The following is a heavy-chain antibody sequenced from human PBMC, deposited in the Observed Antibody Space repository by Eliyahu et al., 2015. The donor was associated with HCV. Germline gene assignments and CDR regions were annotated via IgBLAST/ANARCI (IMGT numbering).Heavy chain of an antibody. CDR3: ASPGLHLGELSFSRAFQH. D-gene: IGHD3-16*02. Sequence: EVKKPGSSVKVSCKASGGTFSSYAISWVRQAPGQGLEWMGGIIPIFGTANYAQKFQGRVTITADKSTSTAYMELSSLRSEDTAVYYCASPGLHLGELSFSRAFQHWGQGTLVTVSS. V-gene: IGHV1-69*06. CDR1: GGTFSSYA. J-gene: IGHJ1*01. CDR2: IIPIFGTA.